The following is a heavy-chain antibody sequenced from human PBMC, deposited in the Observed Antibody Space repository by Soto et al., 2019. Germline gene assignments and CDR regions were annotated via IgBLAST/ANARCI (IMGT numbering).Heavy chain of an antibody. CDR3: ARVSINFGVVTDY. Sequence: QVQLVQSGAEVKKPGASVKVSCKASGYTFTGYYMHWVRQAPGQGLEWMGWINPNSGGTNYAQKFQGRVTMTRDTSISTAYMELRRLRSDDTAVHYCARVSINFGVVTDYWGQGTLVTVSS. CDR2: INPNSGGT. D-gene: IGHD3-3*01. V-gene: IGHV1-2*02. J-gene: IGHJ4*02. CDR1: GYTFTGYY.